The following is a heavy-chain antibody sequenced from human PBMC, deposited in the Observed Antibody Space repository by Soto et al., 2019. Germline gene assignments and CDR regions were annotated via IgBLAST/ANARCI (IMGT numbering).Heavy chain of an antibody. Sequence: QVQLQESGPGLVKPSGTLSLTCAVSGGSISSSNWWSWVRQPPGKGLEWIGEIYHSGSTNYNPSLKRPVTISVDKAKNQFSLKLSRVTAADTAVYYCARHRGSSGGYDHGNWFDPWGQGTLVTVSS. CDR3: ARHRGSSGGYDHGNWFDP. V-gene: IGHV4-4*02. CDR1: GGSISSSNW. D-gene: IGHD6-19*01. CDR2: IYHSGST. J-gene: IGHJ5*02.